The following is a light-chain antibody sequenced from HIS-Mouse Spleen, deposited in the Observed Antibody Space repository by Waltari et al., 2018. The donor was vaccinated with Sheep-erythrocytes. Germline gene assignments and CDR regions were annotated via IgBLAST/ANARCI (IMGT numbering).Light chain of an antibody. J-gene: IGLJ1*01. V-gene: IGLV2-11*01. CDR2: DFS. CDR1: SRDVCGYNY. CDR3: CSYAGSYNHV. Sequence: QSALTQPRSVSGSPGQSVTISCTGTSRDVCGYNYVSWYQQHPGKAPTPLIYDFSKRPSGVPDRLSGSKSGNTASLTISGLQAEDEADYYCCSYAGSYNHVFATGTKVTVL.